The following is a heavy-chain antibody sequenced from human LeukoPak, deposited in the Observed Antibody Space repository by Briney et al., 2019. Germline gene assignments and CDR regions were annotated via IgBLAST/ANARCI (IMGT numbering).Heavy chain of an antibody. CDR1: GFTFTNYW. V-gene: IGHV3-74*01. CDR2: IKSDGSRT. D-gene: IGHD3-10*01. CDR3: ASELRLGY. Sequence: GGSLRLSCAASGFTFTNYWMHWVRQVPGKGLAWVPRIKSDGSRTHYADSVKGRFTISRDNARNTLYLQMNSLRAEDTAVYYCASELRLGYWGQGILVTVSS. J-gene: IGHJ4*02.